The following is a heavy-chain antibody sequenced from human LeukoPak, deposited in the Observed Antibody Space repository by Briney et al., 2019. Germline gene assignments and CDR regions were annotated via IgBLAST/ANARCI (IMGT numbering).Heavy chain of an antibody. Sequence: PSETLSPTCTVSGASISSGGYYWGWIRQPPGKGLEWIGSIYYSGSTYYNPSLKSRVTISVDTSKNQFSLKLSSVTAADTAVYYCARGGSYYDSSGNWGQGTLVTVSS. J-gene: IGHJ4*02. CDR2: IYYSGST. D-gene: IGHD3-22*01. CDR3: ARGGSYYDSSGN. CDR1: GASISSGGYY. V-gene: IGHV4-39*01.